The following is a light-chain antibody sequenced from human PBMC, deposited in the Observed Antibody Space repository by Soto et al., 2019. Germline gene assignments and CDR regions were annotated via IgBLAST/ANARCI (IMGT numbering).Light chain of an antibody. CDR1: SSDVGGYNY. J-gene: IGLJ1*01. CDR3: SSYTSSSPYV. Sequence: QSALTQPASVSGSPGQSITISCTGTSSDVGGYNYVSWYQQHPGKAPKLMIYEVSNRSSGVSNRFSGSKSGKTASLTISGLQAEDEADYYCSSYTSSSPYVFGTGTKLTVL. V-gene: IGLV2-14*01. CDR2: EVS.